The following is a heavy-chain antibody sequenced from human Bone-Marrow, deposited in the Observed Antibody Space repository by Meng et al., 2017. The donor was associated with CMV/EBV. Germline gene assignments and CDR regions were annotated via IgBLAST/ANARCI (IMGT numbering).Heavy chain of an antibody. CDR2: INPNSGGT. V-gene: IGHV1-2*02. J-gene: IGHJ6*02. CDR3: ASSLGRLYYDFWSGYYPWYYYGMDV. D-gene: IGHD3-3*01. Sequence: HWVRQAPGQGLEWMGWINPNSGGTNYAQKFQGRVTMTRDTSISTAYMELSRLRSDDTAVYYCASSLGRLYYDFWSGYYPWYYYGMDVWGQGTTVTVSS.